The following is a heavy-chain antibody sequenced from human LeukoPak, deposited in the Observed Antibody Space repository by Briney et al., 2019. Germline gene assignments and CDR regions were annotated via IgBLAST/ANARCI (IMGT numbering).Heavy chain of an antibody. J-gene: IGHJ4*02. V-gene: IGHV1-2*06. CDR3: ARESHFLDSSSWVDY. CDR2: INPNSGGT. CDR1: GYTFTGYY. D-gene: IGHD6-13*01. Sequence: ASVKVSCKASGYTFTGYYMHWVRQAPGQGLEWMGRINPNSGGTNYAQKFQGRVTMTRDTSISTAYMELSRLRSGDTAVYYCARESHFLDSSSWVDYWGQGTLVTVSS.